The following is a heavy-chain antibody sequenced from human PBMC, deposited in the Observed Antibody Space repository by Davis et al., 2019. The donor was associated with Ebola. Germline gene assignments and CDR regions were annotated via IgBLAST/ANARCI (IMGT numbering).Heavy chain of an antibody. V-gene: IGHV3-30*02. Sequence: PGGSLRLSCAASGFTFSSYGMHWVRQAPGKGLEWVAFIRYDGSNKYYADSVKGRFTISRDNSKNTLYLQMNSLRAEDTAVYYCAKDRRFFSPTLMVYAIRGGMDVWGQGTTVTVSS. J-gene: IGHJ6*02. D-gene: IGHD2-8*01. CDR2: IRYDGSNK. CDR3: AKDRRFFSPTLMVYAIRGGMDV. CDR1: GFTFSSYG.